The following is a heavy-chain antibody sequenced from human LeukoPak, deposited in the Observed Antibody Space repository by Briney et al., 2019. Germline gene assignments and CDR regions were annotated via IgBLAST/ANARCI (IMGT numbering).Heavy chain of an antibody. D-gene: IGHD2-15*01. J-gene: IGHJ6*02. V-gene: IGHV4-59*08. CDR3: ARGWLDV. CDR2: TYYSGST. CDR1: GGSISTYY. Sequence: SETLSLTCTVSGGSISTYYWSWIRQPPGKGLEWIGYTYYSGSTNYNPSLKSRVTISVDTSQNQFSLKLNSVTAADTAVYYCARGWLDVWGQGTTVTVSS.